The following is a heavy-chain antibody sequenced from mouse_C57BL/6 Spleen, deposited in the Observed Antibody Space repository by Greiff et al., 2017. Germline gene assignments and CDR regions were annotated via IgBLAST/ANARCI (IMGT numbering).Heavy chain of an antibody. Sequence: QVQLQQPGAELVRPGSSVKLSCKASGYTFTSYWMDWVKQRPGQGLEWIGNIYPSDSETHYNQKFKDKATLTVDKSSSTAYMQLSSLTSEDSAVYYCARSVYQGDFDYWGQGTTRTVSS. V-gene: IGHV1-61*01. CDR2: IYPSDSET. CDR3: ARSVYQGDFDY. CDR1: GYTFTSYW. J-gene: IGHJ2*01.